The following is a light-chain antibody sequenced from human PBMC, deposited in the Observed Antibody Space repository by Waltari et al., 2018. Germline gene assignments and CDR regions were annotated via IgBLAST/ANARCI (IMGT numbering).Light chain of an antibody. CDR2: EGT. CDR3: QSFDASLGYV. V-gene: IGLV2-23*01. CDR1: STDLGSSTL. Sequence: QSALTQPASVSGSPGQSITISCTGSSTDLGSSTLVSWYQHHPDKAPKLLIYEGTERPSGVSHRFSGSKSGNTASLTISTLQPEDEADYYCQSFDASLGYVFGTGTRVTVL. J-gene: IGLJ1*01.